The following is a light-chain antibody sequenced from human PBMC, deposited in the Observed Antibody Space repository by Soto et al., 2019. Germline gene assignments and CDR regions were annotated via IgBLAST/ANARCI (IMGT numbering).Light chain of an antibody. V-gene: IGKV1-39*01. CDR1: QNINSY. CDR3: QQNYNTLPIT. CDR2: AAS. J-gene: IGKJ5*01. Sequence: DIQMTQSPSSLSASVGDRVTISCRASQNINSYLNWYQHKPGTAPKLLIYAASSLQSGVPSRFSGSGSGTDFTLTISSVQPEDFATYYCQQNYNTLPITFGQGTRLEIK.